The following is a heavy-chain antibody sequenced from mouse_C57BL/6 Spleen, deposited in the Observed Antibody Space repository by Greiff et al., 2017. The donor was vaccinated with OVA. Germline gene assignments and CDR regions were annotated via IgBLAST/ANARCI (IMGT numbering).Heavy chain of an antibody. J-gene: IGHJ1*03. CDR2: IRLKSDNYAT. Sequence: EVKLVESGGGLVQPGGSMKLSCVASGFTFSNYWMNWVRQSPEKGLEWVAQIRLKSDNYATHYAESVKGRFTISRDDSKSSVYLQMNNLRAEDTGIYYCTVYDYDAYYWYFDVWGTGTTVTVSS. CDR3: TVYDYDAYYWYFDV. CDR1: GFTFSNYW. V-gene: IGHV6-3*01. D-gene: IGHD2-4*01.